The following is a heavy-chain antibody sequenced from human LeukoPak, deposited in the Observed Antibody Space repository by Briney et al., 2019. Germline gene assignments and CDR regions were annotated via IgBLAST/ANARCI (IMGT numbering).Heavy chain of an antibody. CDR1: GGSISGYF. J-gene: IGHJ4*02. CDR3: ARHKNSGTYPLDY. V-gene: IGHV4-59*08. D-gene: IGHD3-10*01. CDR2: IHYSGDT. Sequence: SETLSLTCTVSGGSISGYFWTWIRQPPGKGLEWIAYIHYSGDTNYNPSLTGRVTISVDTSKNQFSLRLSSVTAADTAVYYCARHKNSGTYPLDYWGQGTLVTVSS.